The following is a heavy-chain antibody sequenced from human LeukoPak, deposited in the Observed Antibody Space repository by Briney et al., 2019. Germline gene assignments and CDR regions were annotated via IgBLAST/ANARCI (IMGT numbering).Heavy chain of an antibody. Sequence: GASVKVSCKASGYTFTSYDINWVRQATGQGLEWMGWMNPNSGNTGYAQKFQGRVTMTRNTSISTAYMELSSLRSEDTAVYYCARGQRLYYYGSGSYGLDPWGQGTLVTVSS. D-gene: IGHD3-10*01. CDR3: ARGQRLYYYGSGSYGLDP. CDR1: GYTFTSYD. J-gene: IGHJ5*02. CDR2: MNPNSGNT. V-gene: IGHV1-8*01.